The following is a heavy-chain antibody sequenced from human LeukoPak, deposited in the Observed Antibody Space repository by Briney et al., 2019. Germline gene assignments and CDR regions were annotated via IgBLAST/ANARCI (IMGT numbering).Heavy chain of an antibody. J-gene: IGHJ4*02. CDR1: GGSISSYY. CDR2: IYYSGST. V-gene: IGHV4-59*01. D-gene: IGHD2-2*01. CDR3: ARGREYQPY. Sequence: SETLSLTCTVSGGSISSYYWSWIRQPPGKGLEWIGYIYYSGSTNYNPSLKSRVTISVDTSKNQFSLKLSSVTAADTAVYYCARGREYQPYWGQGTLVTVSS.